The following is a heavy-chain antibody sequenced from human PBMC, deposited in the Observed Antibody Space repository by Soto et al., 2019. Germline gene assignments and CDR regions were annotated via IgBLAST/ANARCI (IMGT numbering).Heavy chain of an antibody. D-gene: IGHD1-26*01. V-gene: IGHV3-21*01. Sequence: EVQLVESGGGLVKPGGSLRLSCAASGFTFSSYSMNWVRQAPGKGLEWVSSISRSSSYIYYADSVKGRFTISRDNAKNSLYLQMNSLRAEDTAVYYCASDFSGETHWGQGTLVTVSS. CDR1: GFTFSSYS. J-gene: IGHJ4*02. CDR2: ISRSSSYI. CDR3: ASDFSGETH.